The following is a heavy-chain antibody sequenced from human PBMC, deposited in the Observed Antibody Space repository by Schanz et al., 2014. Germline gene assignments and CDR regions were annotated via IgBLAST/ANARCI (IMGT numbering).Heavy chain of an antibody. D-gene: IGHD3-22*01. J-gene: IGHJ5*02. Sequence: QVQLVQSGAEVKKPGSSMKVSCKASGGTFSTYPINWLRQAPGQGLEWMGIINPSGGGTSYALRFQGRVTFTADKSTSTAYMELSSLRYEDTAVYYCAREVGLYDRGWFDPWGQGTLVTVSS. CDR3: AREVGLYDRGWFDP. V-gene: IGHV1-69*08. CDR1: GGTFSTYP. CDR2: INPSGGGT.